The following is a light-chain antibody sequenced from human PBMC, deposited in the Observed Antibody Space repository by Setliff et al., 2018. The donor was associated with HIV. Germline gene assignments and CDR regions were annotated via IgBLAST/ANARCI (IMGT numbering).Light chain of an antibody. CDR1: SSNIGSNY. CDR2: DDD. Sequence: GQNVTISCSGSSSNIGSNYVSWYQQLPGTAPKLLMFDDDKRPSGIPDRFSGSKSGTSATLDITGLQTGDEADYYCATWDTALSGWVFGEGTKVTVL. CDR3: ATWDTALSGWV. V-gene: IGLV1-51*01. J-gene: IGLJ3*02.